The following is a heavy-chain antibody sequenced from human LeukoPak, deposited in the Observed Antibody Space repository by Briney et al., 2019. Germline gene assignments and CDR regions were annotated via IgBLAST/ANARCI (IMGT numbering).Heavy chain of an antibody. CDR1: GGTFSSYA. CDR2: IIPIFGTA. Sequence: SVKVSCKASGGTFSSYAISWVRQAPGQGLEWMGGIIPIFGTANYAQKIQGRVTITTDESTSTAYMELSSLRSEDTAVYYCARVGAPTRDRKRWLQFGWFDPWGQGTLVTVSS. J-gene: IGHJ5*02. D-gene: IGHD5-24*01. V-gene: IGHV1-69*05. CDR3: ARVGAPTRDRKRWLQFGWFDP.